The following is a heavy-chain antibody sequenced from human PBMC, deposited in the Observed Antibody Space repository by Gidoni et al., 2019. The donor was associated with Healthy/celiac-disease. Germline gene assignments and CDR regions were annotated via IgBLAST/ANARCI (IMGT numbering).Heavy chain of an antibody. CDR1: GGSISSYY. Sequence: QFQLQESGPGLVQPSETLSLHCTVSGGSISSYYWSWIRQPPGQGLEWIGDIYYSGSTNYNPSLKSRVTISVDTSKNQFYMKLSSVTAADTAVYSCARVGGSGYYFDYWGQGTLVTGSS. V-gene: IGHV4-59*01. CDR3: ARVGGSGYYFDY. D-gene: IGHD5-12*01. CDR2: IYYSGST. J-gene: IGHJ4*02.